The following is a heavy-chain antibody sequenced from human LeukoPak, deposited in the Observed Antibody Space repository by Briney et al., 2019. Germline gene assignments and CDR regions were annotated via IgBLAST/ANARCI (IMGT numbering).Heavy chain of an antibody. CDR3: AREDIAVAGTYFDP. V-gene: IGHV3-23*01. CDR2: ISGGGDST. Sequence: AGGSLRLSCAASGLTFSNYAMSWVRQAPGKGLEWVSAISGGGDSTYYADSVKGRFTISRDNSKNTLYLQMNSLRAEDAAVYYCAREDIAVAGTYFDPWGQGTLVTVSS. CDR1: GLTFSNYA. J-gene: IGHJ5*02. D-gene: IGHD6-19*01.